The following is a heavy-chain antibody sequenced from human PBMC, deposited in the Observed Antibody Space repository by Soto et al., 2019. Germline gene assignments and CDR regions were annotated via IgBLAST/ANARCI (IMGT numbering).Heavy chain of an antibody. D-gene: IGHD2-15*01. J-gene: IGHJ4*02. CDR2: IYHSGST. CDR3: ARAGDCSGGSCYYFDY. Sequence: PSETLSLTCAVSGGSISSVGYSWSWIRQPPGKGLEWIGYIYHSGSTYYNPSLKSRVTISVDGSKNQFSLKLSSVTAADTAVYYCARAGDCSGGSCYYFDYWGQGTLVTVSS. V-gene: IGHV4-30-2*01. CDR1: GGSISSVGYS.